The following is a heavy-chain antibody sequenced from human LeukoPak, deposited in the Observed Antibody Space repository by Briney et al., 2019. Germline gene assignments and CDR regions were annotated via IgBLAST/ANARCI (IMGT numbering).Heavy chain of an antibody. J-gene: IGHJ4*02. CDR1: GFTFSSYW. CDR3: ARVSSSSWWALDY. V-gene: IGHV3-74*01. D-gene: IGHD6-13*01. CDR2: INTGGSST. Sequence: GGSLRLSGAAAGFTFSSYWMHWVRQAPGKGLVWGSRINTGGSSTSYADSVTGRFTISRDNAQNTLDLQMNSLRAEDTAVYYRARVSSSSWWALDYWGQGPLVTVS.